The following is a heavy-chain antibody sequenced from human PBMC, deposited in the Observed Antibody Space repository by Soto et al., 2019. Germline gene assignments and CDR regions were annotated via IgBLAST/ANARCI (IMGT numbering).Heavy chain of an antibody. V-gene: IGHV1-69*13. J-gene: IGHJ6*02. D-gene: IGHD3-3*01. Sequence: SVKVSCKASGGTFSSYAISWVRQAPGQGLEWMGGIIPIFGTANYAQKFQGRVTITADESTSTAYMELSSLRSEDTAVYYCAGGVVLPPPDYYYGMDVWGQGTTVTVSS. CDR3: AGGVVLPPPDYYYGMDV. CDR2: IIPIFGTA. CDR1: GGTFSSYA.